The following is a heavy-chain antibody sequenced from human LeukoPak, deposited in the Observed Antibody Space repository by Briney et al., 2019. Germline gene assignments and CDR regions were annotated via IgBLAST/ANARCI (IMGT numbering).Heavy chain of an antibody. CDR3: AKDIGGSGWPFDY. V-gene: IGHV3-43*01. Sequence: GGSLRLSCAASGFTFDDYTMHWVRQAPGKGVEWVSLISWDGGSTYYADSVKGRFTISRDNSKNSLYLQMNSLRTEDTALYYCAKDIGGSGWPFDYWGQGTLVTVSS. CDR1: GFTFDDYT. D-gene: IGHD6-19*01. J-gene: IGHJ4*02. CDR2: ISWDGGST.